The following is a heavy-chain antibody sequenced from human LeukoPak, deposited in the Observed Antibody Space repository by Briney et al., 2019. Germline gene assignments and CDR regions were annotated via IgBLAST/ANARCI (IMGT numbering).Heavy chain of an antibody. CDR3: ARGCSSTSCYIGSIDY. J-gene: IGHJ4*02. Sequence: PSETLSLTCTVSGGSISSYSWSWIRQSAGKGLEWIGRIYIIGSTNYNPSLKSRVTMSVDTSKNQFSLKLSSVTAADTAVYYCARGCSSTSCYIGSIDYWGQGTLVTVSS. V-gene: IGHV4-4*07. CDR1: GGSISSYS. D-gene: IGHD2-2*02. CDR2: IYIIGST.